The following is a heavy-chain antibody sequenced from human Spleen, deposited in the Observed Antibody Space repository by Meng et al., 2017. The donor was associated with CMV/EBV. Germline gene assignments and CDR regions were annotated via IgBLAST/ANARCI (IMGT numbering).Heavy chain of an antibody. V-gene: IGHV3-73*01. CDR2: VRSKPNNYAT. J-gene: IGHJ5*02. CDR3: TRHEDAGFDP. Sequence: CAASGCTFGDSTIHWVRQASGKGMEWVGRVRSKPNNYATAFAASVKGRFTISRDDSKNTAYLQMNDLKTEDTAVYFCTRHEDAGFDPWGQGTLVTVSS. CDR1: GCTFGDST.